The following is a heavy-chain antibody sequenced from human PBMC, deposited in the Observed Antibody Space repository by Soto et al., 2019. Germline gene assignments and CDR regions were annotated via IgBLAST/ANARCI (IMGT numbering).Heavy chain of an antibody. D-gene: IGHD3-16*01. CDR3: AKDRGSKPRRGFDY. J-gene: IGHJ4*02. V-gene: IGHV3-9*01. Sequence: GGSLRLSCAASGFTFDDYAMHWVRQAPGKGLEWVSGISWNSGSIGYADSVKGRFTISRDNAKNSLYLQMNSLRAEDTALYYCAKDRGSKPRRGFDYWGQGTLVTVSS. CDR2: ISWNSGSI. CDR1: GFTFDDYA.